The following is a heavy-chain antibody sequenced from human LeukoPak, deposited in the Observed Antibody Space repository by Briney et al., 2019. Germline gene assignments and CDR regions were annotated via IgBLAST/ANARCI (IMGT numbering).Heavy chain of an antibody. CDR1: GFTFSSYG. D-gene: IGHD3-22*01. Sequence: PGGSLRLSCAASGFTFSSYGMHWVRQAPGKGLEWVAFIRYDGSNKYYADSVKGRFTISRDNSKNTLYLQMYSLRAEDTAVYYCAGAVRVVITTPLDYWGQGTLVTVSS. J-gene: IGHJ4*02. CDR3: AGAVRVVITTPLDY. V-gene: IGHV3-30*02. CDR2: IRYDGSNK.